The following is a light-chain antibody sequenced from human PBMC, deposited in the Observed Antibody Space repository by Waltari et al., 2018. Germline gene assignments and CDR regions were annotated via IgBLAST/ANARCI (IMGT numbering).Light chain of an antibody. CDR3: QSYDRSLSVRV. Sequence: QSVLTQPPSVSGAPGQRVTISCTGRSRKLGAACDGPWYQQLPGSAPKLLIYANIDRPSGVPDRFSGSKSGTSASLAITGLQAEDEADYYCQSYDRSLSVRVFGGGTKLTVL. CDR1: SRKLGAACD. J-gene: IGLJ2*01. V-gene: IGLV1-40*01. CDR2: ANI.